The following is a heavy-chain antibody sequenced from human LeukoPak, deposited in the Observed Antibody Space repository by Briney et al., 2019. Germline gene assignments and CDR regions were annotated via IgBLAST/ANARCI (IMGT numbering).Heavy chain of an antibody. CDR2: IYYSGST. CDR3: ARAPPLGYYYMDV. Sequence: SETLSLTCTVSGGSISSYYWSWIRQPPGKRLEWIGYIYYSGSTNYNPSLKSRVTISVDTSKNQFSLKLSSATAADTAVYYCARAPPLGYYYMDVWGKGTTVTVSS. V-gene: IGHV4-59*01. CDR1: GGSISSYY. J-gene: IGHJ6*03.